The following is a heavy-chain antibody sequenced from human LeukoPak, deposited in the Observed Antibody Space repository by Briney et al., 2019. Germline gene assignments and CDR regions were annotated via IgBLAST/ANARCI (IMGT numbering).Heavy chain of an antibody. V-gene: IGHV4-39*07. Sequence: SETLSLTCTVSGGSISSSNYYWGWIRQPPGKGLEWIGSIFYSGGTYYNPSLKSRVTISVDTSKNQFSLKLSSVTAADTAVYYCARDSAMGSTSFDSWGQGTLVTVSS. D-gene: IGHD1-26*01. CDR3: ARDSAMGSTSFDS. CDR1: GGSISSSNYY. J-gene: IGHJ4*02. CDR2: IFYSGGT.